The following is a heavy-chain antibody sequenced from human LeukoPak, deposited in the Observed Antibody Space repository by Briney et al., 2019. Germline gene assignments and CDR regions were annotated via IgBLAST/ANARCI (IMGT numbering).Heavy chain of an antibody. CDR3: ARGVIAVADSHAFDI. Sequence: PSETLSLTCAVYGGSFSGYYWSWIRQPPGKGLEWIGEINHSGSTNYNPSLKSRVTMSVDTSKNQFSLNLNSVTAADTAAYYCARGVIAVADSHAFDIWGQGTMVTVSS. CDR1: GGSFSGYY. V-gene: IGHV4-34*01. J-gene: IGHJ3*02. CDR2: INHSGST. D-gene: IGHD6-13*01.